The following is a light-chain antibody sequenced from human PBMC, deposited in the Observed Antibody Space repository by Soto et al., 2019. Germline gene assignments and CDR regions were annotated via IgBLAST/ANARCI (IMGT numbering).Light chain of an antibody. CDR2: AAS. V-gene: IGKV1-27*01. J-gene: IGKJ4*01. CDR1: QGISNY. Sequence: IKMTQSPASLSASVGDRVTITCRASQGISNYLAWYQQIPGKVPKLLISAASTLQSGAPSRFSGSGSGTDFTLTISSLQPEDVATYYCQKYTNVPAFGGGTKVEIK. CDR3: QKYTNVPA.